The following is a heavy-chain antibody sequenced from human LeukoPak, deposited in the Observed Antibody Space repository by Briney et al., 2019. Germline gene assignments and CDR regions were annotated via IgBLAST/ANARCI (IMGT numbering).Heavy chain of an antibody. CDR2: IKQDGSEK. CDR1: GFTFSSYW. CDR3: ARERRVTDLDY. V-gene: IGHV3-7*01. J-gene: IGHJ4*02. D-gene: IGHD5-18*01. Sequence: GGSLRLSCAASGFTFSSYWMSWVRQAPGKGLEWVANIKQDGSEKYYVDSVKGRFTISRENAKNSLYLQRNSLRAEDTAVYYCARERRVTDLDYWGQGPLVTVSS.